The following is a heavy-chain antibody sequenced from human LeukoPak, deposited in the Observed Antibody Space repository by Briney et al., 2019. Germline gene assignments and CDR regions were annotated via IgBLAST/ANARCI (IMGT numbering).Heavy chain of an antibody. CDR1: GFTFSNYR. V-gene: IGHV3-7*01. Sequence: GGSLRLSCAASGFTFSNYRMNWVRRAPGKGLEWVANINQDGSEKYYVDSVKGRFTISRHNAKNSLFLQLNSLRAEDTAVYYCARDTRTFDYWGQGTLVTVSS. CDR2: INQDGSEK. CDR3: ARDTRTFDY. J-gene: IGHJ4*02. D-gene: IGHD1-26*01.